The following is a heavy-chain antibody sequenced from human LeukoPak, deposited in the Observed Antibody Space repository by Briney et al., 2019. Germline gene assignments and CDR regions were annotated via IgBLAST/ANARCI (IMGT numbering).Heavy chain of an antibody. CDR2: INHSGST. D-gene: IGHD2-15*01. Sequence: SETLSLTCAVYGGSFSGYYWSWIRQPPGKGLAWIGEINHSGSTNYNPSLKSRVTISVDTSKNQFSLKLSSVTAADTAVYYCARGRGCSGGSCHSRRSPMYNWFDPWGQGTLVTVSS. J-gene: IGHJ5*02. CDR1: GGSFSGYY. V-gene: IGHV4-34*01. CDR3: ARGRGCSGGSCHSRRSPMYNWFDP.